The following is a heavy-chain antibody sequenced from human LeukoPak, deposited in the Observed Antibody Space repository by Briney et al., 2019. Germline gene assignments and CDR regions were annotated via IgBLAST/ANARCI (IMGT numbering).Heavy chain of an antibody. V-gene: IGHV1-69*13. J-gene: IGHJ3*02. D-gene: IGHD3-3*01. CDR2: IITIFGTA. CDR1: GGTLISYA. Sequence: ASVTVSCKSSGGTLISYAISWVRPAPGQGREWMGGIITIFGTANYAQKFQGRVTITADESTSTAYMELSSLRSEDTAVYYCARDQPDDFWSGTGAFDIWGQGTMVTVSS. CDR3: ARDQPDDFWSGTGAFDI.